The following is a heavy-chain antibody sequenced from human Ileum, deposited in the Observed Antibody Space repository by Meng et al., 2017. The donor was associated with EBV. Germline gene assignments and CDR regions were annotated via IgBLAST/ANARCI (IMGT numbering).Heavy chain of an antibody. CDR1: GGSISVINW. Sequence: QVQLHEAVPELVNPSAITSLTCAVSGGSISVINWWSWVRQSPAKELVWIGEMSDSGISHYNPSLKSRVTISADKSNNQFSLKLTSVTSADTDVYFCAKNGEKYFEYWGQGTLVTVAS. V-gene: IGHV4-4*02. CDR2: MSDSGIS. CDR3: AKNGEKYFEY. J-gene: IGHJ4*02.